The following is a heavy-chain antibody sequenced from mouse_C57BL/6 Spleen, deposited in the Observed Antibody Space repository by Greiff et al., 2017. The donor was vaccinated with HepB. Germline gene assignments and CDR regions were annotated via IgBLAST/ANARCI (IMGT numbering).Heavy chain of an antibody. CDR1: GYTFTDYY. D-gene: IGHD2-1*01. Sequence: VQLQQSGPELVKPGASVKISCKASGYTFTDYYMNWVKQSHGKSLEWIGDINPNNGGTSYNQKFKGKATLSVDKSSSTAYMELRSLTSEDSAVYYCARGIYYGNYAYFDDWGQGTTLTVSS. V-gene: IGHV1-26*01. CDR2: INPNNGGT. J-gene: IGHJ2*01. CDR3: ARGIYYGNYAYFDD.